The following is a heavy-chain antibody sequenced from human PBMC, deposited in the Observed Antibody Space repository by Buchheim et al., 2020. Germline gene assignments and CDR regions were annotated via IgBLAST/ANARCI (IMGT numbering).Heavy chain of an antibody. D-gene: IGHD4-17*01. V-gene: IGHV3-30*04. J-gene: IGHJ6*02. CDR3: ARDRATVTSYYYYYGMDV. CDR1: GFTFSSYA. Sequence: VQLVESGGGLVQPGGSLRLSCAASGFTFSSYAMHWVRQAPGKGLEWVAVISYDGSNKYYADSVKGRFTISRDNSKNTLYLQMNSLRAEDTAVYYCARDRATVTSYYYYYGMDVWGQGTT. CDR2: ISYDGSNK.